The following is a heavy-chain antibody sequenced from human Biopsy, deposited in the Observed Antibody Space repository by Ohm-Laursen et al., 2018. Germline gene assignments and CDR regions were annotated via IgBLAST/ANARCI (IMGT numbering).Heavy chain of an antibody. D-gene: IGHD1-1*01. Sequence: ASVNVSCKASGYTFTSSDITWVRQAPGQGPEWIGWLNPVSGNSNFGQKFRGRVTMTSDTSISTAYRELSSLGSEDTAAYYCARAVRNQLVSEYWGQGTLVTVSS. J-gene: IGHJ4*02. CDR2: LNPVSGNS. V-gene: IGHV1-8*01. CDR1: GYTFTSSD. CDR3: ARAVRNQLVSEY.